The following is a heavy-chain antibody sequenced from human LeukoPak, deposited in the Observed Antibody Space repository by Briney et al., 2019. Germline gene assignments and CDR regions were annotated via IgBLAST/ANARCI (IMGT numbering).Heavy chain of an antibody. J-gene: IGHJ4*02. CDR2: ISSSSNSI. CDR1: GFTFSTYS. V-gene: IGHV3-21*01. Sequence: GGSMRLSCAASGFTFSTYSMNWLRQAPGKGLEWVSSISSSSNSIYYADSVKDRFTISRDNAKNSLYLQMSSLRAEDTAVYYCARGGIAATGRDYWGRGTLVTVSS. D-gene: IGHD6-13*01. CDR3: ARGGIAATGRDY.